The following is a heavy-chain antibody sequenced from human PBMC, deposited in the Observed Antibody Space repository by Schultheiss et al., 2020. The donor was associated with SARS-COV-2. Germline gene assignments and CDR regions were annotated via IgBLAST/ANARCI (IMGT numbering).Heavy chain of an antibody. CDR1: GFTFSSYW. V-gene: IGHV3-74*01. CDR2: INSDGSST. D-gene: IGHD3-3*01. J-gene: IGHJ6*02. Sequence: GGSLRLSCAASGFTFSSYWLHWVRQAPGKGLVWVSRINSDGSSTSYADSVKGRFTISRDNAKNTLYLQMNILRAEDTAVYYCARDIPSYDFWSGVSTYYYYGMDVWGQGTTVTVSS. CDR3: ARDIPSYDFWSGVSTYYYYGMDV.